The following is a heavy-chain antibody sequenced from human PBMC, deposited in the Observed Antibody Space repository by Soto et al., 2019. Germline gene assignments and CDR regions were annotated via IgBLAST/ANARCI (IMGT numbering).Heavy chain of an antibody. CDR3: ARARQRAGYDFKRGWFDP. V-gene: IGHV4-31*03. J-gene: IGHJ5*02. Sequence: NPSETLSLTCTVSGGSISSGGYYWSWIRQHPGKGLEWIGYIYYSGSTYYNPSLKSRVTISVDTSKNQFSLKLSSVTAADTAVYYCARARQRAGYDFKRGWFDPWGQGTLVTVSS. CDR2: IYYSGST. D-gene: IGHD3-3*01. CDR1: GGSISSGGYY.